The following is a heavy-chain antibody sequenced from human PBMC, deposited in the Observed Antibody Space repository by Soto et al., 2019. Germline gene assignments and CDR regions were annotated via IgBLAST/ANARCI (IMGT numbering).Heavy chain of an antibody. Sequence: EVQLVESGGGLVQPGGSLRLSCAASGFTFNSHWMTWVRQFPGKGLEWVASIKHDGSEDFYVDSVMGRFTISRDNAKNSLYMQMNSLIGENTAVYYCARDGGSYYCGGDSRSKNAYWGQGTLVTVSS. CDR2: IKHDGSED. D-gene: IGHD2-21*01. CDR3: ARDGGSYYCGGDSRSKNAY. CDR1: GFTFNSHW. V-gene: IGHV3-7*01. J-gene: IGHJ4*02.